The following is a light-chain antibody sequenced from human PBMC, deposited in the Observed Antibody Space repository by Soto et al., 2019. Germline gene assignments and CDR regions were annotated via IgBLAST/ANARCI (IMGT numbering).Light chain of an antibody. V-gene: IGKV3-11*01. CDR2: DAS. Sequence: EIVLTQSPATLSLSPGERATLSCRASQSVTNSLAWYQQKPGQAPRLLVYDASSRATGIPARFSGSGSGTDFTLTINSLEPEDFAVYYCQQRSDWPPLTFGGGTKVDIK. J-gene: IGKJ4*01. CDR1: QSVTNS. CDR3: QQRSDWPPLT.